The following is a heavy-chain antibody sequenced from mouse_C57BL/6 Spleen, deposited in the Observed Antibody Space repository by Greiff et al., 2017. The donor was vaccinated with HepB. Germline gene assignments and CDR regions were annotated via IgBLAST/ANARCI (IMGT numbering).Heavy chain of an antibody. J-gene: IGHJ3*01. CDR3: TGDGYYVRDTWFAH. CDR2: ISSGGDYI. Sequence: EVKLQESGEGLVKPGGSLKLSCAASGFTFSSYAMSWVRQTPEKRLEWVAYISSGGDYIYYADTVKGRFTISRDNARNTLYLQMSSLKSEDTAMYYCTGDGYYVRDTWFAHWGQGTLVTVSA. CDR1: GFTFSSYA. D-gene: IGHD2-3*01. V-gene: IGHV5-9-1*02.